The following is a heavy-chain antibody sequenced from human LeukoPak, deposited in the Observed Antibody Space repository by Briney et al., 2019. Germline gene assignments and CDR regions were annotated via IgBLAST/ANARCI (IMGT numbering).Heavy chain of an antibody. Sequence: ASETLSLTCTVSGGSISSSSYYWGWIRQPPGKGLEWIGSIYYSGSTYYNPSLKSRVTISVDTSKNQFSLKLSSVTAADTAVYYCARRGRGSSWPVGTFNWFDPWGQGTLVTVSS. J-gene: IGHJ5*02. CDR3: ARRGRGSSWPVGTFNWFDP. CDR1: GGSISSSSYY. CDR2: IYYSGST. V-gene: IGHV4-39*01. D-gene: IGHD6-13*01.